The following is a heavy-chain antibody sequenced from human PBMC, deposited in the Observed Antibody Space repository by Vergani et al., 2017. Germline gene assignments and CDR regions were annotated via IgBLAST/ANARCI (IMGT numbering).Heavy chain of an antibody. CDR3: ARAVRLYYDILTGYYMYYFDY. CDR1: GGSMSGYY. CDR2: MYHSGST. Sequence: QVRLQESGPGLVKPSETLSLTCSVSGGSMSGYYWSWIRQPPGKELEWIGYMYHSGSTNYNPSLETRVTISGDTSKNQFSLKLSSVTAADTAVYYCARAVRLYYDILTGYYMYYFDYWGQGTLVTVSS. J-gene: IGHJ4*02. D-gene: IGHD3-9*01. V-gene: IGHV4-59*12.